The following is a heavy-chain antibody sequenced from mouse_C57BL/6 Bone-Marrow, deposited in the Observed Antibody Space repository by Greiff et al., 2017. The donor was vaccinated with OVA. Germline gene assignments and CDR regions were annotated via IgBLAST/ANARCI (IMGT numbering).Heavy chain of an antibody. Sequence: EVMLVESGGGLVKPGGSLKLSCAASGFTFSDYGMHWVRQAPEKGLEWVAYISSGSSTISSADNWKGRFTISRDNAKKTLFRQMTSLRSEDTAMYYCARRSNFYAMDYWGQGTSVTVSS. D-gene: IGHD2-5*01. V-gene: IGHV5-17*01. J-gene: IGHJ4*01. CDR3: ARRSNFYAMDY. CDR1: GFTFSDYG. CDR2: ISSGSSTI.